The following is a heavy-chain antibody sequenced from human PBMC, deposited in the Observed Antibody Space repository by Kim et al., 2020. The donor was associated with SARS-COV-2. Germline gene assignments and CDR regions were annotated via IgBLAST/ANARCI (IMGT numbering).Heavy chain of an antibody. Sequence: GGSLRLSCAASGFTFSSYAMHWVRQAPGKGLEWVAVISYDGSNKYYADSVKGRFTISRDNSKNTLYLQMNSLRAEDTAVYYCARVGGVYSNHDLNYFDYWGQGTLVTVSS. CDR3: ARVGGVYSNHDLNYFDY. CDR1: GFTFSSYA. D-gene: IGHD3-16*01. CDR2: ISYDGSNK. V-gene: IGHV3-30-3*01. J-gene: IGHJ4*02.